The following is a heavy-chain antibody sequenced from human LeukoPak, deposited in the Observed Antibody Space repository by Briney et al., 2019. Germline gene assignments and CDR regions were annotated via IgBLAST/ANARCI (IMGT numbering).Heavy chain of an antibody. J-gene: IGHJ4*02. CDR1: GDSLSSYY. Sequence: PSETLSLTCTVSGDSLSSYYWSWIRQPPGKGLEWIGYIYYSGSTNYNPSLKSRVTISVDTSKNQFSLKLSSVTAADTAVYYCARADPYYYDSSGYYHDYWGQGTLVTVSS. V-gene: IGHV4-59*01. CDR3: ARADPYYYDSSGYYHDY. D-gene: IGHD3-22*01. CDR2: IYYSGST.